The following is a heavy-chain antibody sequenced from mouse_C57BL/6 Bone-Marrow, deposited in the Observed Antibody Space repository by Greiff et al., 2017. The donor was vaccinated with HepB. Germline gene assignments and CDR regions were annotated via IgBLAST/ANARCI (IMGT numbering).Heavy chain of an antibody. J-gene: IGHJ4*01. CDR1: GYTFTDYY. V-gene: IGHV1-76*01. CDR3: ARWGSSYDAMDY. Sequence: QVHVKQSGAELVRPGASVKLSCKASGYTFTDYYINWVKQRPGQGLEWIARIYPGSGNTYYNEKFKGKATLTAEKSSSTAYMQLSSLTSEDSAVYFCARWGSSYDAMDYWGQGTSVTVSS. CDR2: IYPGSGNT. D-gene: IGHD1-1*01.